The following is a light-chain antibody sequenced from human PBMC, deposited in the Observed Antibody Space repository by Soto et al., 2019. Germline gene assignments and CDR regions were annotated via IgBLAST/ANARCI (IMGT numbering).Light chain of an antibody. Sequence: ETVMTQSPATLSVSPGERATLSCRASQSVRSELAWYQQKPGQAPRLLIYGASTRATGIPDRFIGSGSGTDFTLTISRLEPEDFAVYYCQHFGSSRGTFGQGTKVGIK. V-gene: IGKV3-20*01. CDR1: QSVRSE. CDR2: GAS. J-gene: IGKJ1*01. CDR3: QHFGSSRGT.